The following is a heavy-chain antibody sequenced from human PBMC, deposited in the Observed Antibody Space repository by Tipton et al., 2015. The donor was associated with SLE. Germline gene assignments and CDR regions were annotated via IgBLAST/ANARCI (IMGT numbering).Heavy chain of an antibody. Sequence: TLSLTCTVSGGSISSGGYYWSWIRQHPGKGLEWIGYIYYSGSTYYNPSLKSRVTVSVDTSKNQFSLKLSSVTAADTAVYYCARAAGIVVVVAAGYFDLWGRGTLVTVSS. J-gene: IGHJ2*01. CDR3: ARAAGIVVVVAAGYFDL. CDR1: GGSISSGGYY. V-gene: IGHV4-31*03. D-gene: IGHD2-15*01. CDR2: IYYSGST.